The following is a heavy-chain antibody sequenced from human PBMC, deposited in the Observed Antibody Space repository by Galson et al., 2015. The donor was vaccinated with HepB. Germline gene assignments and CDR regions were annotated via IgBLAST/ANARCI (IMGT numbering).Heavy chain of an antibody. D-gene: IGHD4-23*01. Sequence: SLRPSCAASGFSFGTSWVTWFRRAPGKGLEWVANIAPDGSEMFYVHSVKGRFTISRDNARNSLYLQMHSLRADDTAEYYCARVLTHWYCDLWGRGTLVTVSP. J-gene: IGHJ2*01. CDR1: GFSFGTSW. CDR2: IAPDGSEM. V-gene: IGHV3-7*01. CDR3: ARVLTHWYCDL.